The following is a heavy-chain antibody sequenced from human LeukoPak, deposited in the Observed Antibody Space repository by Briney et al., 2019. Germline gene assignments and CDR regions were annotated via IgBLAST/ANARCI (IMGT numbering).Heavy chain of an antibody. J-gene: IGHJ5*02. V-gene: IGHV3-30-3*01. Sequence: GGSLRLSCAASGFTFSSYAMHWVRQAPGKGLEWVAVISYDESNKYYADSVKGRFTISRDNSKNTLYLQMNSLRAEDTAVYYCARGRRGLGKYNWFDPWGQGTLVTVSS. CDR3: ARGRRGLGKYNWFDP. CDR1: GFTFSSYA. CDR2: ISYDESNK. D-gene: IGHD7-27*01.